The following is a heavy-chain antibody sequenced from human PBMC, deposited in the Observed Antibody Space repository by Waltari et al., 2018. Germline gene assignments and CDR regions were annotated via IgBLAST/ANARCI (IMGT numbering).Heavy chain of an antibody. CDR2: IYHSGST. CDR3: ARVPYNWNYGSFAFDI. J-gene: IGHJ3*02. D-gene: IGHD1-7*01. Sequence: QLQLQESGSGLVKPSQTLSLTCAVPGGSISSGGYSWSWIRQPPGKGLEWIGYIYHSGSTYYNPSLKSRVTISVDRSKNQFSLKLSSVTAADTAVYYCARVPYNWNYGSFAFDIWGQGTMVTVSS. V-gene: IGHV4-30-2*01. CDR1: GGSISSGGYS.